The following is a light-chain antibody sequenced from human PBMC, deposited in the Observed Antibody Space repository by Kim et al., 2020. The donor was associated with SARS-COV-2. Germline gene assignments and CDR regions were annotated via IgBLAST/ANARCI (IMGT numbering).Light chain of an antibody. V-gene: IGLV1-47*01. CDR3: SSWDDSLTGFYV. CDR2: RTR. J-gene: IGLJ1*01. Sequence: QSVLIQPPSTSGTPGQPVTITCSGSSSNIGSNYVFWHRHLPGTAPKLLIYRTRQRPSGVPDRFSGSKSGTPASLSISGLRSEDEGDYFCSSWDDSLTGFYVFGSGTKVTVL. CDR1: SSNIGSNY.